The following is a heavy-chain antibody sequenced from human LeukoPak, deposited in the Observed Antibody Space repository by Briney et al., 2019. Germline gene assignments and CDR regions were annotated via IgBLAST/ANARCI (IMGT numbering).Heavy chain of an antibody. CDR1: GGSISSSSYY. CDR3: AREERDPYSEVATVDY. CDR2: IYYSGST. J-gene: IGHJ4*02. V-gene: IGHV4-39*07. D-gene: IGHD5-12*01. Sequence: SETLSLTCTVSGGSISSSSYYWGWIRQPPGKGLEWIGSIYYSGSTYYNPSLKSRVTISVDTSKNQFSLKLSSVTAADTAVYYCAREERDPYSEVATVDYWGQGTLVTVSS.